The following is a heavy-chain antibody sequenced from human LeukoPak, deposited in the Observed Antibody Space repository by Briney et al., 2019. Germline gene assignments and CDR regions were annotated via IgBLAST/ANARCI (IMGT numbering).Heavy chain of an antibody. D-gene: IGHD3-9*01. Sequence: GASLRLSCAASGVTLSRYSMNWVRQAPGKGLECVSYISSDSSTTYYTDSVKCRFTISRDNARNSLFLQMNSLRAEATAVYYCARDLDWGPDYWGQGTLVTVSS. CDR1: GVTLSRYS. J-gene: IGHJ4*02. CDR2: ISSDSSTT. V-gene: IGHV3-48*01. CDR3: ARDLDWGPDY.